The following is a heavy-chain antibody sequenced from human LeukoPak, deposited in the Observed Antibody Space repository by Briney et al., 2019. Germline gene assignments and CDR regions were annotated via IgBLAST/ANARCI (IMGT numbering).Heavy chain of an antibody. J-gene: IGHJ4*02. D-gene: IGHD3-22*01. CDR2: IIPIFGTA. CDR3: ASSEDYYDSSGYYQGHY. Sequence: SVTVSYKASGGTFSSYAISWVRQAPGQGLEWMGGIIPIFGTANYAQKFQGRVTITADESTSTAYMELSSLRSEDTAVYYCASSEDYYDSSGYYQGHYWGQGTLVTVSS. CDR1: GGTFSSYA. V-gene: IGHV1-69*13.